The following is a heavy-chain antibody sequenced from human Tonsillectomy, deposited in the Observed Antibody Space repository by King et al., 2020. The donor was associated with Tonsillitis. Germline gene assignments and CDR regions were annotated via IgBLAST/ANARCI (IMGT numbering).Heavy chain of an antibody. V-gene: IGHV3-23*03. CDR3: AKVGPIERSGSYYTLYFDY. Sequence: QLVQSGGGLVQPGGSLRLSCAASGFTFSSYAMSWVRQAPGKGLEWVSVIYSAVSSTYFADSVKGRFTISRDNSKNTLYLQMKSLRAEDTAVYYCAKVGPIERSGSYYTLYFDYWGQGTLVTVSS. CDR2: IYSAVSST. D-gene: IGHD3-10*01. CDR1: GFTFSSYA. J-gene: IGHJ4*02.